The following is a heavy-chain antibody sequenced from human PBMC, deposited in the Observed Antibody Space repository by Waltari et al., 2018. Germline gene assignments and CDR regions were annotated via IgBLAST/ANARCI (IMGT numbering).Heavy chain of an antibody. CDR1: GESFSGYY. CDR3: ARGARIVLMVYAIPFDY. J-gene: IGHJ4*02. D-gene: IGHD2-8*01. CDR2: INHSGST. V-gene: IGHV4-34*01. Sequence: QVQLQQWGAGLLKPSETLSLTCAVSGESFSGYYWSWIRQPPGKGLEWIGEINHSGSTNYNPSLKSRVTISVDTSKNQFSLKLSSVTAADTAVYYCARGARIVLMVYAIPFDYWGQGTLVTVSS.